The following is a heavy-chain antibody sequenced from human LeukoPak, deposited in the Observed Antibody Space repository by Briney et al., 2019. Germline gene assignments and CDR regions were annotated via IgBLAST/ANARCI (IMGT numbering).Heavy chain of an antibody. V-gene: IGHV1-2*02. Sequence: GASVKVSCKASGYTFTGYYMHWVRQAPGQGLEWMGWINPNSGGTNYAQKFQGRVTMTRNTSISTAYMELSSLRSEDTAVYYCARGLGYLRYYYDSSGYYSGVSDYWGQGTLVTVSS. D-gene: IGHD3-22*01. CDR1: GYTFTGYY. J-gene: IGHJ4*02. CDR2: INPNSGGT. CDR3: ARGLGYLRYYYDSSGYYSGVSDY.